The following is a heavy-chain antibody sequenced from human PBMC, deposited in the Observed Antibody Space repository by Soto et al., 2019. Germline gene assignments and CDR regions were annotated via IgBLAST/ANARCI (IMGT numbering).Heavy chain of an antibody. J-gene: IGHJ5*02. CDR1: GGSLSVHF. CDR2: IYTSGTA. CDR3: AREVGRPGHFDP. D-gene: IGHD6-6*01. V-gene: IGHV4-4*07. Sequence: TLSLTCSVSGGSLSVHFWTWIRQPAGKGLEWIGRIYTSGTATYNPSLKSRVSLSIDTSKNQVSLRLTSVTAADTAVYYCAREVGRPGHFDPWGQGALVTVSS.